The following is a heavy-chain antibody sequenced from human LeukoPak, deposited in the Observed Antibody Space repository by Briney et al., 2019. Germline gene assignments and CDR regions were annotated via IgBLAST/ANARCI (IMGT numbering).Heavy chain of an antibody. Sequence: AGSLRLSCAASGFTFSSYWMSWVRQAPGKGLEWEANIKQDGSEKYYVDSVKGRFTISRDNAKNSLYLQMNSLRAEDTAVYYCAREERYSGYDNDYWGQGTLVTVSS. J-gene: IGHJ4*02. CDR1: GFTFSSYW. V-gene: IGHV3-7*01. D-gene: IGHD5-12*01. CDR2: IKQDGSEK. CDR3: AREERYSGYDNDY.